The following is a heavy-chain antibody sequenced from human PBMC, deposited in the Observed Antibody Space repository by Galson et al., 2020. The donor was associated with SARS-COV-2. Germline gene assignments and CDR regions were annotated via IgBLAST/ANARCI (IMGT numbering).Heavy chain of an antibody. V-gene: IGHV1-69*04. J-gene: IGHJ4*02. CDR1: GGTFSSYA. CDR3: AREGGDYYDSSGYYFDY. Sequence: SVKVSCKASGGTFSSYAISWVRQAPGQGLEWMGRIIPILGIANYAQKFQGRVTITADKSTSTAYMELSSLRSEDTAVYYCAREGGDYYDSSGYYFDYWGQGTLVTVSS. D-gene: IGHD3-22*01. CDR2: IIPILGIA.